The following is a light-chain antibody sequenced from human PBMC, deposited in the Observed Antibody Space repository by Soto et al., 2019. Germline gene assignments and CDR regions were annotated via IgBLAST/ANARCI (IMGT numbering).Light chain of an antibody. CDR1: NLGAKY. V-gene: IGLV3-1*01. Sequence: SYALTQPPSVSVSPGQTARITCSGDNLGAKYACWYQQKPGQSPVLVIYQDSKRPSGIPERFSGSNSGNTATLTISGTQAMDEADYYCQAWDSSTVVFGGGTKVTVL. CDR2: QDS. CDR3: QAWDSSTVV. J-gene: IGLJ2*01.